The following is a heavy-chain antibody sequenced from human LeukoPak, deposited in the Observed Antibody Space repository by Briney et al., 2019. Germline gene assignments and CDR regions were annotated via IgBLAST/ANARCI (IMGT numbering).Heavy chain of an antibody. V-gene: IGHV3-11*01. J-gene: IGHJ6*03. CDR1: GFTFSDYY. CDR2: ISSSGSTI. CDR3: ARGEMATITYYYCYYMDV. D-gene: IGHD5-24*01. Sequence: PGGSLRLSCAASGFTFSDYYMSWIRQAPGKGLEWVSYISSSGSTIYYADSVKGRFTISRDNAKNSLYLRMNSLRAEDTAVYYCARGEMATITYYYCYYMDVWGKGTTVTVSS.